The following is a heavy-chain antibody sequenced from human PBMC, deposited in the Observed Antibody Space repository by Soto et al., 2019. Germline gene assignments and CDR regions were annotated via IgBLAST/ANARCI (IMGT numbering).Heavy chain of an antibody. CDR2: TYYNGNA. CDR1: GGSIDRSNYY. V-gene: IGHV4-39*01. CDR3: TRHFVAVVIKGWGY. D-gene: IGHD3-10*01. Sequence: SETLSLTCNVSGGSIDRSNYYWDWLRQPPGKGLEWIGTTYYNGNAYYNPSFKSRVSMSVDMSKNQFSLKLVSVTAADTAVYYCTRHFVAVVIKGWGYWGQGTLVTVPQ. J-gene: IGHJ4*02.